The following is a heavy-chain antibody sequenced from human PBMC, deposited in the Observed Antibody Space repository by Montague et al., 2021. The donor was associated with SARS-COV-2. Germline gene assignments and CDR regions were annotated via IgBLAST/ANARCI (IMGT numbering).Heavy chain of an antibody. CDR2: IYSDGGST. V-gene: IGHV3-66*02. CDR1: GFTVNNNS. D-gene: IGHD4-17*01. Sequence: SLRLSCAASGFTVNNNSMNWIRQAPGKGLEWVSVIYSDGGSTYYADSVKGRFTIPRDIYKNMVYLQMNNLRPEDTAVYYCAGGSRVTTDYWGQGTLVTVS. CDR3: AGGSRVTTDY. J-gene: IGHJ4*02.